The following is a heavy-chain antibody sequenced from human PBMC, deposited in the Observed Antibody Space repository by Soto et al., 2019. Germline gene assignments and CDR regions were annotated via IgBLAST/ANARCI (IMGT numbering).Heavy chain of an antibody. D-gene: IGHD5-12*01. V-gene: IGHV3-23*01. CDR2: LSGGGINT. CDR3: AKWSGYGDE. Sequence: EVQLLEFGGGLVQPGGSLRLSCAASGFTFSTYSMAWVRQAPGKGPEWVSGLSGGGINTFYADSVKGRFTISVDNSKNTVDLQMNSLRVEDTAVYYCAKWSGYGDEWGQGTLVTVSS. J-gene: IGHJ4*02. CDR1: GFTFSTYS.